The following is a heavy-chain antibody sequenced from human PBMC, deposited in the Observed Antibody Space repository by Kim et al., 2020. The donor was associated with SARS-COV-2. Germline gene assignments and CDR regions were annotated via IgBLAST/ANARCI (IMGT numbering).Heavy chain of an antibody. CDR2: MYQDGSEN. J-gene: IGHJ4*02. Sequence: GGSLRLSCAASGFTFRNYWMAWVRQAPGKGLEWVASMYQDGSENYYMDSVKGRFTISRDNSKRSLFLQMNTLRAEDTGVYYCARYGSSSWNYWGQGTLVTVSS. CDR1: GFTFRNYW. CDR3: ARYGSSSWNY. V-gene: IGHV3-7*01. D-gene: IGHD6-6*01.